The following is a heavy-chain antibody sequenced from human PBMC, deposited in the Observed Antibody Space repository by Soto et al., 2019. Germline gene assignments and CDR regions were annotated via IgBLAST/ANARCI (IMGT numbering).Heavy chain of an antibody. V-gene: IGHV3-30-3*01. CDR1: GFTFSSYA. CDR2: ISYDGSNK. D-gene: IGHD2-15*01. CDR3: ARGQGYCSGCSCKRGGPSFDY. J-gene: IGHJ4*02. Sequence: QVQLVESGGGVVQPGRSLRLSCAASGFTFSSYAMHWVRQAPGKGLEWVAVISYDGSNKYYADSVKGRFTISRDNSKNKLYLQMNRLRAEDTAVYYCARGQGYCSGCSCKRGGPSFDYWGQGTLVTVSS.